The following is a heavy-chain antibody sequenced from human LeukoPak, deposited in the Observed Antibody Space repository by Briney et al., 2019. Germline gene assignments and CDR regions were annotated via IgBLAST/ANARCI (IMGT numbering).Heavy chain of an antibody. Sequence: SETLSLTCTVSGGSINSRSYYWGWIRQPPGKGLEWIGEINHSGSTNYNPSLKSRVTISVDTSKNQFSLKLSSVTAADTAVYYCARRGPARVLMVYAIRGYFDYWGQGTLVTVSS. J-gene: IGHJ4*02. CDR2: INHSGST. CDR1: GGSINSRSYY. D-gene: IGHD2-8*01. V-gene: IGHV4-39*07. CDR3: ARRGPARVLMVYAIRGYFDY.